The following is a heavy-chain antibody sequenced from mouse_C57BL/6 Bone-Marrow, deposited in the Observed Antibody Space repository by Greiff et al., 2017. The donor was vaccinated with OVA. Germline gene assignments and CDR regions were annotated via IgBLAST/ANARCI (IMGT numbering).Heavy chain of an antibody. CDR1: GFTFSDAW. D-gene: IGHD1-1*01. V-gene: IGHV6-6*01. CDR2: IRNKANNHAT. CDR3: TRSTTVVATRYYYAMDY. Sequence: EVKVEESGGGLVQPGGSMKLSCAASGFTFSDAWMDWVRQSPEKGLEWVAEIRNKANNHATYYAESVKGRFTISRDDSKSSVYLQMNSLRAEDTGIYYCTRSTTVVATRYYYAMDYWGQGTSVTVSS. J-gene: IGHJ4*01.